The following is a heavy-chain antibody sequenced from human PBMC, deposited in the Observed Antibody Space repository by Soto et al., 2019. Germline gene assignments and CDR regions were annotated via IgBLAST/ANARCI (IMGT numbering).Heavy chain of an antibody. CDR2: ISPSNDNS. CDR1: GYAFINYA. Sequence: QVQMVQSGAEAKKPGTSVEVSCKASGYAFINYAVTWVRQAPGEGLEWMGWISPSNDNSYSAQKFQDRVTMSTETSSNTAYMELRRLPSDVMAVYYCSREGGNTGTSAYLGQGTLVTVSS. D-gene: IGHD1-7*01. CDR3: SREGGNTGTSAY. J-gene: IGHJ4*02. V-gene: IGHV1-18*03.